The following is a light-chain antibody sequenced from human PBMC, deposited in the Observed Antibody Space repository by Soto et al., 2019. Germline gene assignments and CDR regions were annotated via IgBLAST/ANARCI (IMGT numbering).Light chain of an antibody. CDR2: AAS. CDR3: QQSYSTPQT. CDR1: QSISSY. J-gene: IGKJ3*01. Sequence: DIQMTQSPSSLSASVGDRVTITCRASQSISSYLNWYQQKPGKAPKLLIYAASSLQSGVPSRFRGSGSGTDFTLTISSLQPDDFATYYCQQSYSTPQTFGPGTKVDIK. V-gene: IGKV1-39*01.